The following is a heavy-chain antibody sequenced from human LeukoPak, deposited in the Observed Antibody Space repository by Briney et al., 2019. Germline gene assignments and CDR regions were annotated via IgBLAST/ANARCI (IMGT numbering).Heavy chain of an antibody. CDR3: AKSPGY. J-gene: IGHJ4*02. V-gene: IGHV3-30*18. CDR1: GFTFSSYG. Sequence: GGSLRLSCAASGFTFSSYGMHWVRQAPGKGLEWVAVISYDGSNKYYADSVKGRFTISRDNSKNTLHLQMNSLRAEDTAVYYCAKSPGYWGQGTLVTVSS. CDR2: ISYDGSNK.